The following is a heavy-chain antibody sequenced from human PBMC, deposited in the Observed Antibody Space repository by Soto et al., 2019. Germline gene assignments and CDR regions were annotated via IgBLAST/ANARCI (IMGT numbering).Heavy chain of an antibody. CDR1: GFTFSSYV. CDR3: AKDLLAPGRASGMDV. CDR2: ISYDGSNK. Sequence: QVQLVESGGGVVQPGRSLRLSCAASGFTFSSYVMHWVRQAPGKGLEWVAVISYDGSNKYYADSVKGRFTISRDNSKNILYLQMNSLRAEDTAVYYCAKDLLAPGRASGMDVWGQGTTFTVSS. V-gene: IGHV3-30*18. J-gene: IGHJ6*02.